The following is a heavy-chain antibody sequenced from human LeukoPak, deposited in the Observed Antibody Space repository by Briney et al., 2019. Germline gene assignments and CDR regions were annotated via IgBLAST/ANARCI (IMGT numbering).Heavy chain of an antibody. D-gene: IGHD3-10*01. Sequence: SETLSLTCTVSGGSISSYYWSWIRQPAGKGLEWIGRTYTSGSTNYNPSLKSRVTMSVGTSKNQFSLKLSSVTAADTAVYYCARVLPHYDNWFDPWGQGTLVTVSS. J-gene: IGHJ5*02. CDR2: TYTSGST. CDR1: GGSISSYY. CDR3: ARVLPHYDNWFDP. V-gene: IGHV4-4*07.